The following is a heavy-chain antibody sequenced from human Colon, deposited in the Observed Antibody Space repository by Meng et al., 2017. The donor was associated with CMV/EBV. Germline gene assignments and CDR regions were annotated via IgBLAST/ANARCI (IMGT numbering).Heavy chain of an antibody. J-gene: IGHJ2*01. CDR2: VYYNGNT. CDR3: ARGSGQYTGHDWYFDL. Sequence: SETLSLTCTVAGASISGYYWSWIRQPPGKGLEWIGNVYYNGNTNNSPSLKSRLAISVDPSKNQFSLRLTSVTSADTAAYFCARGSGQYTGHDWYFDLWGRGTLVTVSS. CDR1: GASISGYY. D-gene: IGHD3-3*01. V-gene: IGHV4-59*01.